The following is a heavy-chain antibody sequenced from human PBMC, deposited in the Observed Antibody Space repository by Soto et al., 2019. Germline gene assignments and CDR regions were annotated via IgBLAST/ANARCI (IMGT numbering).Heavy chain of an antibody. CDR2: IYHSGST. J-gene: IGHJ6*02. CDR3: ARDWGEDSSSWYGMDV. D-gene: IGHD6-13*01. CDR1: GGSISSSNW. Sequence: PSETLSLTCAVSGGSISSSNWWSWVRQPPGKGLEWIGEIYHSGSTNYNPSLKSRVTISVDKSKNQFSLKLSSVTAADTAVYYCARDWGEDSSSWYGMDVWGQGTTVTVSS. V-gene: IGHV4-4*02.